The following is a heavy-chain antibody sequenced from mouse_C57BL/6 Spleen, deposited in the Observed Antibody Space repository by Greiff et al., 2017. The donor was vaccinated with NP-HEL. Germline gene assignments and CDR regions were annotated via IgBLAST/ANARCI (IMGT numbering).Heavy chain of an antibody. V-gene: IGHV5-17*01. D-gene: IGHD2-4*01. CDR1: GFTFSDYG. J-gene: IGHJ3*01. CDR2: ISSGSSTI. Sequence: EVQGVESGGGLVKPGGSLKLSCAASGFTFSDYGMHWVRQAPEKGLEWVAYISSGSSTIYYADTVKGRFTISRDNAKNTLFLQMTSLRSEDTAMYYCASYDYDGSAWFAYWGQGTLVTVSA. CDR3: ASYDYDGSAWFAY.